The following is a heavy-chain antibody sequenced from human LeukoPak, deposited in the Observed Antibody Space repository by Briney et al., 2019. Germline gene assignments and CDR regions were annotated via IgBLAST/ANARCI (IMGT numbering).Heavy chain of an antibody. CDR1: GYTFIRNG. J-gene: IGHJ4*02. CDR3: AREESIGRYQYLHDY. Sequence: ASVTVSCKASGYTFIRNGISWVRQAPGQGLEWMGWISPYNENRKYLQKLQGRVTLSTDTSTSTAYMELRSLASDDTAVYYCAREESIGRYQYLHDYWGQGTQVTVSS. D-gene: IGHD1-26*01. V-gene: IGHV1-18*01. CDR2: ISPYNENR.